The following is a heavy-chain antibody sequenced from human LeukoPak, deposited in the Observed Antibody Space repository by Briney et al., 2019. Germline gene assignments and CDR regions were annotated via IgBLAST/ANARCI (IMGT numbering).Heavy chain of an antibody. CDR2: FDPEDGET. CDR1: GYTFTGYY. D-gene: IGHD2-15*01. CDR3: ATGLVVAATDDTPAY. J-gene: IGHJ4*02. V-gene: IGHV1-24*01. Sequence: ASVKVSCKASGYTFTGYYMHWVRQAPGKGLEWMGGFDPEDGETIYAQKFQGRVTMTEDTSTDTAYMELSSLRSEDTAVYYCATGLVVAATDDTPAYWGQGTLVTVSS.